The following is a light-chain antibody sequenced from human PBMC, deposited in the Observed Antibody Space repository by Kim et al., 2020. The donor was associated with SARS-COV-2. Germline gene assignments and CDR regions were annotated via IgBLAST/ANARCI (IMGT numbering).Light chain of an antibody. J-gene: IGKJ2*01. V-gene: IGKV3-11*01. CDR2: DIS. Sequence: SWSPGERATLSCRASQTVNSDLAWYEHKPGQAPRLIMYDISNRATGIPARFSGSGTGTDFTLTISSLETEDSAVYYCQQRDNWPYTFGQGTKLEI. CDR3: QQRDNWPYT. CDR1: QTVNSD.